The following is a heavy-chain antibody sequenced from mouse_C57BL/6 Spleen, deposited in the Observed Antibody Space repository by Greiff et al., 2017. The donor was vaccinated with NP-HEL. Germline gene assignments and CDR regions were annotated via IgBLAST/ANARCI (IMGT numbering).Heavy chain of an antibody. D-gene: IGHD2-4*01. CDR1: GYAFSSYW. CDR2: IYPGDGDT. V-gene: IGHV1-80*01. Sequence: QVHVKQSGAELVKPGASVKISCKASGYAFSSYWMNWVKQRPGKGLEWIGQIYPGDGDTNYNGKFKGKATLTADKSSSTAYMQLSSLTSEDSAVYFCARNDYDVVAMDYWGQGTSVTVSS. CDR3: ARNDYDVVAMDY. J-gene: IGHJ4*01.